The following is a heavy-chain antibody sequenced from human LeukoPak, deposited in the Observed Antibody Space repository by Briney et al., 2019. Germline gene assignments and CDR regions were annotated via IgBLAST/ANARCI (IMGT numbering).Heavy chain of an antibody. CDR2: IYYSGST. J-gene: IGHJ1*01. Sequence: SETLSLTCTVSGGSISSYYWSWIRQPPGKGLEWIGYIYYSGSTNYNPSLKSRVTISVDTSKNQFSLKLSSVTAADTAVYYCARLDGQYFHHWGQGTLVTVSS. CDR3: ARLDGQYFHH. CDR1: GGSISSYY. V-gene: IGHV4-59*08.